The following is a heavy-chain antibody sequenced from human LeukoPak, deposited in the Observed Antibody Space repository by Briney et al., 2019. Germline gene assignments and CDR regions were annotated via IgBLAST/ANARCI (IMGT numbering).Heavy chain of an antibody. CDR1: GGSISSSSYY. V-gene: IGHV4-39*07. CDR2: IYYSGST. CDR3: ARAPKYYCDSSGYYYTHFDY. Sequence: PSETLSLTCTVSGGSISSSSYYWGWIRQPPGKGLEWIGSIYYSGSTYYNPSLKSRVTISVDTSKNQFSLKLSSVTAADTAVYYCARAPKYYCDSSGYYYTHFDYWGQGTLVTVSS. J-gene: IGHJ4*02. D-gene: IGHD3-22*01.